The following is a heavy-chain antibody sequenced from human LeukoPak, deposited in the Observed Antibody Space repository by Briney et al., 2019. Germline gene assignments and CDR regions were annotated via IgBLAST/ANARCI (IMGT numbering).Heavy chain of an antibody. Sequence: SETLSLTCTVSGGSISSGIYYWTWIRHHPGKGLEWIGYIYSGGYTHYNQSLRSRVTMSMDTSKNQFSLRVSSVTAADTAVYYCARDRATVRFDYWGQGTLVTVSS. J-gene: IGHJ4*02. CDR2: IYSGGYT. CDR3: ARDRATVRFDY. D-gene: IGHD4-11*01. V-gene: IGHV4-31*03. CDR1: GGSISSGIYY.